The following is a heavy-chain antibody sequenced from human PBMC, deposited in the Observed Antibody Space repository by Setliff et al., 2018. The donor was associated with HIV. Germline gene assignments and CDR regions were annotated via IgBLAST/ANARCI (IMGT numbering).Heavy chain of an antibody. Sequence: ASVKVSCKASGHTFTSFDINWVRQATGQGLEWMGWMNPDTGSTGYAQKFRGRVTMTRNTSTSTAYMELSSLNSEDTAVYYCARGNLAVASFWGQGTLVTVSS. V-gene: IGHV1-8*01. CDR1: GHTFTSFD. CDR3: ARGNLAVASF. J-gene: IGHJ4*02. CDR2: MNPDTGST. D-gene: IGHD6-19*01.